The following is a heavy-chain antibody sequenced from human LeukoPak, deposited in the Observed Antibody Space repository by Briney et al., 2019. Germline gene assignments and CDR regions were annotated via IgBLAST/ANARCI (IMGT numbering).Heavy chain of an antibody. V-gene: IGHV1-2*02. CDR2: INPNSGGT. D-gene: IGHD2-15*01. CDR3: ARHWSHSVAQFGRSYWFDP. J-gene: IGHJ5*02. Sequence: GASVKVSCKASGYTFTGYYMHWVRQAPGQGLEWMGWINPNSGGTNYAQKFQGRVTMSVDTSKNQFSLGLTSVTAADTAVYYCARHWSHSVAQFGRSYWFDPWGQGTLVTVSS. CDR1: GYTFTGYY.